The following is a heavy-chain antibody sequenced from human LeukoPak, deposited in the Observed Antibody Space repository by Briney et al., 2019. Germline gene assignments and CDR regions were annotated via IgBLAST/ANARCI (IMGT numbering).Heavy chain of an antibody. J-gene: IGHJ4*02. CDR1: GYTFTSYG. CDR3: ARVFRTQYSSGWDYFDS. Sequence: GASVKVSCKASGYTFTSYGISWVRQAPGQGLEWMGWISAYNGNTNYAQKLQGRVTMTTDTSTSTAYMELRSLRSDDTAVYYCARVFRTQYSSGWDYFDSWGQGTLVTVSS. V-gene: IGHV1-18*01. D-gene: IGHD6-19*01. CDR2: ISAYNGNT.